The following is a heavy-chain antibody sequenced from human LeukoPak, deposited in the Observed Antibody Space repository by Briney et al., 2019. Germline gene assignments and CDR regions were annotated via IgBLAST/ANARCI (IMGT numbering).Heavy chain of an antibody. J-gene: IGHJ4*02. D-gene: IGHD2-21*02. V-gene: IGHV4-34*01. CDR2: IKHSGYT. Sequence: SETLSLTCAVSGVSFDVYYWRWVRQTPGKGLEWIGEIKHSGYTNASPSLKSRVTLSIDTSRKQFSLNLRSVTVANTGIYYCTRMTAGHDYWGQGTLVTVSS. CDR1: GVSFDVYY. CDR3: TRMTAGHDY.